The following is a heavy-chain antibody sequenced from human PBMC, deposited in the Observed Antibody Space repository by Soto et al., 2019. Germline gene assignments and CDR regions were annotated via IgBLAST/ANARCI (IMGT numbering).Heavy chain of an antibody. CDR3: ARDTRLEGATVGLYDF. D-gene: IGHD1-26*01. CDR1: GGSISSYY. Sequence: SETLSLTCSVSGGSISSYYWSWVRQPAGKGPEGIGRIYSNGDTDYTSSLKSRVTMSIDTSKNQFSLKLSSVTAADTAVYYCARDTRLEGATVGLYDFWGQGTLVTVSS. J-gene: IGHJ4*02. CDR2: IYSNGDT. V-gene: IGHV4-4*07.